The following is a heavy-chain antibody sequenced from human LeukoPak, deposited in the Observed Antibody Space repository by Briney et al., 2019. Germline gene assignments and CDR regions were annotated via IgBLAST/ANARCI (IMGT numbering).Heavy chain of an antibody. CDR1: GFTFSSYA. J-gene: IGHJ6*03. V-gene: IGHV3-30-3*01. Sequence: PGGSLRLSCAASGFTFSSYAMHWVRQAPGKGLEWVAVISYDGSNKYYADSVKGRFTISRDNSKNTLYLQMNSLRAEDTAVYYCARDPAVAAAGPYYYYYYMDVWGKGTTVTVSS. CDR2: ISYDGSNK. D-gene: IGHD6-13*01. CDR3: ARDPAVAAAGPYYYYYYMDV.